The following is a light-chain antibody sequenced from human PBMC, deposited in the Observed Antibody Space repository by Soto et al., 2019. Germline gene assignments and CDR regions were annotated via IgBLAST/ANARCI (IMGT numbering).Light chain of an antibody. CDR2: DAS. CDR1: QSISRG. J-gene: IGKJ1*01. CDR3: QHYSISWS. V-gene: IGKV1-5*01. Sequence: DIQMTQSPSTLSASVGDRVTITCRASQSISRGLDWYQQKPGKAPKLLISDASNLESGVPSRVSGSGSETAFTITISRLQPDVFATYYCQHYSISWSFGQGTKVEIK.